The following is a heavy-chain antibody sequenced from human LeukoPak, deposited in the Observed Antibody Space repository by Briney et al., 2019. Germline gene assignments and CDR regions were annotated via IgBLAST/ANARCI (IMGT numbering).Heavy chain of an antibody. Sequence: GASVKVSCKASGGTLSSYSIRWVRQPPGQGLEWMGGIIPIFGTANYAQKFPGRATITADESTSTAYMELSSLRSEDTAVYYCARDRDYYGMDVWGQGTTVTVSS. CDR3: ARDRDYYGMDV. J-gene: IGHJ6*02. CDR1: GGTLSSYS. CDR2: IIPIFGTA. V-gene: IGHV1-69*13.